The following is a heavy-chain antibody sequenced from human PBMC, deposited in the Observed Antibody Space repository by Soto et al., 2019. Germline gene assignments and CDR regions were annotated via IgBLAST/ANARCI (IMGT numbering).Heavy chain of an antibody. J-gene: IGHJ4*02. CDR2: MNPNSGNT. Sequence: GASVKVSCKASGYTFTSYDINWVRQATGQGLEWMGWMNPNSGNTGYAQKFQGRVTMTRNTSISTAYMELSSLRSEDTAVYYCAIGDYRDYYFVYWCQGPLVTVSS. CDR3: AIGDYRDYYFVY. CDR1: GYTFTSYD. D-gene: IGHD4-17*01. V-gene: IGHV1-8*01.